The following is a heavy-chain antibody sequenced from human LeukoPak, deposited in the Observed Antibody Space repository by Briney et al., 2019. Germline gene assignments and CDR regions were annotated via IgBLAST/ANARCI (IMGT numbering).Heavy chain of an antibody. Sequence: PSETLSLTCTVSGGSINSYYWSWIRQPPGKGLEWIGYVSDTGSTNYNPSLKSRVTISVDTSKNQFYLKRTSVTAADTAVYYCARTTATFDDWGHGTLVTVSS. D-gene: IGHD2-21*02. J-gene: IGHJ4*01. CDR1: GGSINSYY. V-gene: IGHV4-59*01. CDR3: ARTTATFDD. CDR2: VSDTGST.